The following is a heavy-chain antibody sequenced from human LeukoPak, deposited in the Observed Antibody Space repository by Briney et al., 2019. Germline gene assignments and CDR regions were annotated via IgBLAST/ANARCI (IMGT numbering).Heavy chain of an antibody. CDR2: LSHSGST. V-gene: IGHV4-38-2*02. CDR1: GYSISSDYY. D-gene: IGHD1-26*01. J-gene: IGHJ4*02. Sequence: SETLSLTCTVSGYSISSDYYWGWIRQPPGKGLEWIGSLSHSGSTYYNPSLKSRVTISVDTSKNQFSLKLSSVTAADTAVYYCARGRATRRRPFDYWGQGTLVTVSS. CDR3: ARGRATRRRPFDY.